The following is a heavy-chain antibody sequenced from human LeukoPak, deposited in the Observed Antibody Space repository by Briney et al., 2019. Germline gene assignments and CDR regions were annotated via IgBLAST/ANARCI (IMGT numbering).Heavy chain of an antibody. CDR2: INPHTGGT. CDR1: RYTFTAYY. D-gene: IGHD6-13*01. V-gene: IGHV1-2*04. Sequence: ASVKVSCKASRYTFTAYYIHWVRQGPGQGLEWMGWINPHTGGTKYAQKFQGWVTMTRDTSISTAYMDLSGLKSNGTAVYYCARGFGSSWFDVWGQGTLVTVSP. J-gene: IGHJ5*02. CDR3: ARGFGSSWFDV.